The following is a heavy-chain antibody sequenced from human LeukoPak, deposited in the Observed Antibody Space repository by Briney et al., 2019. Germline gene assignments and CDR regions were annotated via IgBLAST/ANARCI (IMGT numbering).Heavy chain of an antibody. Sequence: SETLSLTCTVSGGSISSGSYYWSWIRQPPGGGLEYIGTIYYGGSTHYNPSIESRVTISIDVSKNHFSLHLSSVTAADTAVYYCARVGAGWSAAYYFDYWGQGTLVTVSS. CDR1: GGSISSGSYY. CDR2: IYYGGST. J-gene: IGHJ4*02. V-gene: IGHV4-39*02. D-gene: IGHD3-3*01. CDR3: ARVGAGWSAAYYFDY.